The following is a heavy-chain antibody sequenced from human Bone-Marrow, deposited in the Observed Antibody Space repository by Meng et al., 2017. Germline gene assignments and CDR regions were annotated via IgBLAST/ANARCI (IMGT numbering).Heavy chain of an antibody. V-gene: IGHV3-33*03. J-gene: IGHJ5*02. D-gene: IGHD2-15*01. CDR2: IWYDGSNK. CDR1: GFTFSIYG. CDR3: ASSGGSCFDP. Sequence: QLVVPGGGGVQTGRSLGLPCAATGFTFSIYGMHWVRQAPGKGLEWVAVIWYDGSNKYYADSVKGRFTISRDNAKNSLYLQMNSLRAEDTAVYYCASSGGSCFDPWGQGTLVTVSS.